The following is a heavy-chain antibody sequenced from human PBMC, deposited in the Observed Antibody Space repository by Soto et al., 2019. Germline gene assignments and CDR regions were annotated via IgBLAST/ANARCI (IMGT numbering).Heavy chain of an antibody. CDR1: GFTFSSET. CDR2: IRSSSSYI. D-gene: IGHD6-19*01. J-gene: IGHJ4*02. V-gene: IGHV3-21*01. Sequence: PRGSVKRSSAAAGFTFSSETMNWDRQAPGKVLEWVSSIRSSSSYIYYADSVKGRFTISRDNAKNSLYLQMNSLRAEDTAVYYCAGGSASGWYGDYWGQGTLVTVSS. CDR3: AGGSASGWYGDY.